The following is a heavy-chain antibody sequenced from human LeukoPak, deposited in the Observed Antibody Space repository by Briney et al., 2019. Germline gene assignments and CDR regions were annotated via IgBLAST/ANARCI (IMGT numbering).Heavy chain of an antibody. Sequence: PSETLSVTCTVSGGSISSYYWSWIRQPPGKGLEWIGYIYYNGNTNYIPSLKSRVTISVDTSKNQFSLRLSSVTAADTAVYYCARNGNWNYVDYWGQGTLVTVSS. CDR1: GGSISSYY. CDR2: IYYNGNT. CDR3: ARNGNWNYVDY. J-gene: IGHJ4*02. D-gene: IGHD1-1*01. V-gene: IGHV4-59*08.